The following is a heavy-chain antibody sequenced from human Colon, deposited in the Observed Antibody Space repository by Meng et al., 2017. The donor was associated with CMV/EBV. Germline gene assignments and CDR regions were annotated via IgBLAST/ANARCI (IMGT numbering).Heavy chain of an antibody. D-gene: IGHD3-3*01. J-gene: IGHJ3*02. V-gene: IGHV4-59*01. CDR3: ARAKGTVFGVVITAFDI. CDR1: GGSISNYY. Sequence: PSETLSLTCNVSGGSISNYYWSWIRQPPGKGLEWIGYIYYTGRTNYRPSLKSRVTISVDTSNNQFSLKLTSVTAADTAVYYCARAKGTVFGVVITAFDIWGQGTMVTVSS. CDR2: IYYTGRT.